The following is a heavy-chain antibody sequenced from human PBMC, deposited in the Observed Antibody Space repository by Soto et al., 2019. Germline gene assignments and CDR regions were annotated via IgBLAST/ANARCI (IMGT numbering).Heavy chain of an antibody. CDR2: IYYSGSA. V-gene: IGHV4-39*01. Sequence: QLQLQESGPGLVKPSETLSLTCTVSGGSIGSSSYYWGWIRQPPGQGLEWIGSIYYSGSAYYSPSLKSRVTISLDTSKNRFSLKLTSVAAADTAVYYCARHDLDGYRFWGQGTLVTVSS. D-gene: IGHD3-16*02. CDR3: ARHDLDGYRF. CDR1: GGSIGSSSYY. J-gene: IGHJ4*02.